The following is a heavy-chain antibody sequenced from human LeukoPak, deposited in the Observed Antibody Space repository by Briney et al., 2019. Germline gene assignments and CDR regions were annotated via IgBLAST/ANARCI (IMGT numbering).Heavy chain of an antibody. CDR1: GFTFSSYE. V-gene: IGHV3-48*03. CDR3: ARDWSYYFDY. CDR2: ISSSNTM. D-gene: IGHD1-26*01. Sequence: PGGSLRLSCAASGFTFSSYEMNWVRQAPGKGLEWISYISSSNTMYYADSVKGRFTTSRDNAKNSLYLQMNSLRVEDTAVYYCARDWSYYFDYWGQGTLVTVSS. J-gene: IGHJ4*02.